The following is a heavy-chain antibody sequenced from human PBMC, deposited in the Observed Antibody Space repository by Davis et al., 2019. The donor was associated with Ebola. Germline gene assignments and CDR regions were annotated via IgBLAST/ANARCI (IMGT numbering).Heavy chain of an antibody. CDR2: IYYSGIT. V-gene: IGHV4-59*01. CDR3: ARAGYSSGWYGIYFQH. D-gene: IGHD6-19*01. CDR1: GGSISSYY. Sequence: SETLSLTCTVSGGSISSYYWTWIRQPPRKGLEWIGSIYYSGITYYNPSLKSRVTISVDTSKNQFSLKLSSVTAADTAVYYCARAGYSSGWYGIYFQHWGQGTLVTVSS. J-gene: IGHJ1*01.